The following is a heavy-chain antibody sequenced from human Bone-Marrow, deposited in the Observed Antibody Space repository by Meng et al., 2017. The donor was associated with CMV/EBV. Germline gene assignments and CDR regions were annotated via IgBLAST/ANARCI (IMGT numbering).Heavy chain of an antibody. CDR3: ARGRSIRWNAY. CDR1: GGSISSYY. D-gene: IGHD4-23*01. CDR2: IYYSGST. Sequence: SETLSLTCTVSGGSISSYYWRWIRQPPGKGLEWIGYIYYSGSTNYNPSLKSRVTITVDTSKNQFSLKLSSVTAADPSVYYCARGRSIRWNAYWGQGTLVTVYS. J-gene: IGHJ4*02. V-gene: IGHV4-59*12.